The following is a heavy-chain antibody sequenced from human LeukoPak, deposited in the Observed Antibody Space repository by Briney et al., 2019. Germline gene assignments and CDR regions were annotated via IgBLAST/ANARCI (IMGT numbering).Heavy chain of an antibody. CDR3: ASETTR. V-gene: IGHV3-53*01. D-gene: IGHD1-1*01. J-gene: IGHJ4*02. CDR1: GFTFSSYW. Sequence: GGSLRLSCAASGFTFSSYWMHWVRQAPGKGLEWVSVIYSGGSTYYADSVKGRFTISRDNSKNTLYLQMNSLRAEDTAVYYCASETTRWGQGTLVTVSS. CDR2: IYSGGST.